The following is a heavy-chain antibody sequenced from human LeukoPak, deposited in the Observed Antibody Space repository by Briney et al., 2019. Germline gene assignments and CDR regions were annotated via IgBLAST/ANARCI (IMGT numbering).Heavy chain of an antibody. V-gene: IGHV3-74*01. J-gene: IGHJ1*01. CDR2: ISSDGSTT. D-gene: IGHD3-16*01. CDR3: ARDWGSAEH. CDR1: GSTFSSYW. Sequence: GGSLRLSCAASGSTFSSYWMQWVRQAPGKGLVWVSHISSDGSTTDYADSVKGRFTISRDNAKNTLYLQMNSLRAEDTAVYYCARDWGSAEHWGQGTLVTVSS.